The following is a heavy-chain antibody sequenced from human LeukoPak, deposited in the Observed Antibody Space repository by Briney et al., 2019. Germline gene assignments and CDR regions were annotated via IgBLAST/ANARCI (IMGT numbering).Heavy chain of an antibody. V-gene: IGHV3-49*04. D-gene: IGHD2-21*01. CDR1: GFTFGDYG. CDR2: IRSKAYGATT. CDR3: TRVTLDTTGMVVIITLDY. Sequence: SGGSLRLSCTASGFTFGDYGMSWVRQAPGKGLEWVAFIRSKAYGATTEYAASVEGRFAISRDDSKSIAYLQMNSLKAEDTGVYYCTRVTLDTTGMVVIITLDYWGQGTLVTVSS. J-gene: IGHJ4*02.